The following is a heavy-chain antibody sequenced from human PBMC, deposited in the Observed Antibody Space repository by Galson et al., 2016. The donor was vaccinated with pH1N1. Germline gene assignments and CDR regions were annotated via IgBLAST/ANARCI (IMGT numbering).Heavy chain of an antibody. Sequence: SVKVSCKASGYTFTSNAMNWVRQAPGQGLEWMGWINTNTGNPTYAQGFTGRFVFSLDTSVSMAYLQISSLKAEDTAVYYCARSYCSSTSCYGGSYYYYGMAVWGQGTTVTVSS. CDR3: ARSYCSSTSCYGGSYYYYGMAV. CDR1: GYTFTSNA. V-gene: IGHV7-4-1*04. J-gene: IGHJ6*02. D-gene: IGHD2-2*01. CDR2: INTNTGNP.